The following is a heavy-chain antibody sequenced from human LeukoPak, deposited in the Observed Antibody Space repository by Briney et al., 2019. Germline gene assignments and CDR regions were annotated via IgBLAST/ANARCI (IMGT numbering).Heavy chain of an antibody. CDR2: IKQDGSQK. V-gene: IGHV3-7*05. CDR3: AYGATVFDY. J-gene: IGHJ4*02. D-gene: IGHD1-26*01. Sequence: PGGSLRLSCAPSGFTFSRYWMSWVRQAPGKGLEWVANIKQDGSQKYYVDSVKGRFTISRDNAKNSLYLQMNSLRAEDTAVYYCAYGATVFDYWGQGTLVTVSS. CDR1: GFTFSRYW.